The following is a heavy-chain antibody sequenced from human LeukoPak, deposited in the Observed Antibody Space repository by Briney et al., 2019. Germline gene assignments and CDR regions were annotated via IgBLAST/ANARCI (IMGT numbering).Heavy chain of an antibody. CDR2: ISAYNGNT. V-gene: IGHV1-18*01. Sequence: ASVKVSCKASGYTFSNYDISWVRQAPGQGLEWMGWISAYNGNTNYAQNLQGSVTMTTDTSTSTAYVELGSLRSDDTAVYYCARVKVGLGAFDIWGQGTMVTVSS. CDR3: ARVKVGLGAFDI. J-gene: IGHJ3*02. CDR1: GYTFSNYD. D-gene: IGHD5/OR15-5a*01.